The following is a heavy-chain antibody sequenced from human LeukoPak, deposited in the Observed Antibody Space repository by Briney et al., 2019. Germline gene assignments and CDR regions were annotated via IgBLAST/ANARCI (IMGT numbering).Heavy chain of an antibody. D-gene: IGHD1-1*01. CDR2: ISYDGSNK. Sequence: GGSLRLSCAASGFTFSSYGMHWVRQAPGKGLEWVAVISYDGSNKYYADSVKGRFTISRDNSKNTLYLQMNSLRAEDTAVYYCARGRTTGTTDYFDYWGQGTPVTVSS. J-gene: IGHJ4*02. CDR1: GFTFSSYG. V-gene: IGHV3-30*03. CDR3: ARGRTTGTTDYFDY.